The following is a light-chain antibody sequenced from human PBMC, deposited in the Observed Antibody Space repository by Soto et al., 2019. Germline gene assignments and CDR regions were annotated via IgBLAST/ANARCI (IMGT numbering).Light chain of an antibody. V-gene: IGKV1-6*01. J-gene: IGKJ5*01. CDR3: QQYDNLPIT. Sequence: AIQMTQSPSSLSASVGDRVSITCRASQAIRDDLGWYQKKPGKAPKLLIFAASRLERGVPSRFSGSGSGTDFTLTISSLQPEDIATYYCQQYDNLPITFGQGTRLEIK. CDR1: QAIRDD. CDR2: AAS.